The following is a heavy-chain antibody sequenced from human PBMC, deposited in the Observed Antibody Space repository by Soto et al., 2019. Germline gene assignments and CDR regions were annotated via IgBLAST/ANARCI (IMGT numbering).Heavy chain of an antibody. V-gene: IGHV4-39*01. CDR3: ASPSDSSGYYYDY. D-gene: IGHD3-22*01. CDR1: GGSSSSSSYY. CDR2: IYYSGST. Sequence: KASETLSLTCTVSGGSSSSSSYYWVWIRPPPGKGLEWIGSIYYSGSTYYNPSLKSRVTISVDTSKNQFSLKLSSVTAADTAVYYRASPSDSSGYYYDYWGQGTLVTVSS. J-gene: IGHJ4*02.